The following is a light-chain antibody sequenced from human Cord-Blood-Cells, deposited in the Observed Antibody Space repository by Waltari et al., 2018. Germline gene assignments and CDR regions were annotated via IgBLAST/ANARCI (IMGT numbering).Light chain of an antibody. CDR2: AVS. V-gene: IGLV2-11*01. CDR3: CSYAGSYTLV. J-gene: IGLJ2*01. CDR1: SSAVGGYNY. Sequence: QSALTQPRSVSGSPGQSVTISCTGTSSAVGGYNYVSWYQPHPGKAPKLIIYAVSKRPSGVPDRFSGAKSCNTASRTISGLQAEDEADYYCCSYAGSYTLVFGGGTKLTVL.